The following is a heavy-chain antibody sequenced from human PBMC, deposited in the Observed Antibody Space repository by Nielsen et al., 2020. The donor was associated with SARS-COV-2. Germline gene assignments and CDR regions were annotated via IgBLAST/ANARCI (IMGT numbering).Heavy chain of an antibody. J-gene: IGHJ6*03. CDR3: ARARGAYGDYYYYYYTDV. CDR1: GDSVSSSSAA. D-gene: IGHD4-17*01. Sequence: SQTLSLTCAISGDSVSSSSAAWNWIRQSPSRGLEWLGRTYYRSKWYNDYAVSVKSRITINPGTSKNQFSLHLNSVTPEDTAVYYCARARGAYGDYYYYYYTDVWGKGTTVTVSS. V-gene: IGHV6-1*01. CDR2: TYYRSKWYN.